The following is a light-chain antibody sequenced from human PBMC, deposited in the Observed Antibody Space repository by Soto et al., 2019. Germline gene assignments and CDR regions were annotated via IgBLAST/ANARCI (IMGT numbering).Light chain of an antibody. CDR2: AAS. CDR1: QSIASY. Sequence: DVQMTQSPSSLSASVGDRGTITCRASQSIASYLNWYQQRQGKAPKLXIYAASNLESGVPSRFSGSGSETDCTLTISSLQPEDVATYYCQETYRSPVTFGQGTKVDIK. CDR3: QETYRSPVT. J-gene: IGKJ2*01. V-gene: IGKV1-39*01.